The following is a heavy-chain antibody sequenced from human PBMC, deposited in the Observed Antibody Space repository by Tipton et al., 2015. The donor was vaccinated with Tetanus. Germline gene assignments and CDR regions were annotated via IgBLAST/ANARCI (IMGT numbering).Heavy chain of an antibody. CDR1: GGSISTRNYF. CDR3: AKSDRVTRTSWYFHD. V-gene: IGHV4-39*01. D-gene: IGHD2-2*01. Sequence: TLSLTCTVSGGSISTRNYFWGWIRQAPGKGLEWIGNIYYSGSTDYNPSLKSRVAISVDTSKNQFSLRLNSVTAVDTAVYYCAKSDRVTRTSWYFHDWGQGTLVTVSS. CDR2: IYYSGST. J-gene: IGHJ4*02.